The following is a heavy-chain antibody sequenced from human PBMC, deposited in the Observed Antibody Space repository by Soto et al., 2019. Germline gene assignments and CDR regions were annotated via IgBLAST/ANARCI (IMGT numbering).Heavy chain of an antibody. J-gene: IGHJ4*02. CDR3: ARDQTDTAGPYFDY. CDR1: GGSISSYY. D-gene: IGHD2-21*02. V-gene: IGHV4-59*01. Sequence: SETLSLTCTVSGGSISSYYWSWIRQPPGKGLEWIGYIYYSGSTNYNPSLKSRVTISVDTSKNQFSLKLSSVTAADTAVYYCARDQTDTAGPYFDYWGQGTLVTVSS. CDR2: IYYSGST.